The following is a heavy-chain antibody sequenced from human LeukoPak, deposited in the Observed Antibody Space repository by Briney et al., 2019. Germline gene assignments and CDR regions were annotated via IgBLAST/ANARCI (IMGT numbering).Heavy chain of an antibody. J-gene: IGHJ4*02. V-gene: IGHV3-74*01. D-gene: IGHD2-21*02. CDR1: GFTFSSYW. CDR2: IKTDGSIT. CDR3: ARDGDAPMTDFDY. Sequence: GSMRLSCAASGFTFSSYWMCWVRQDPGKGLAWVSCIKTDGSITAYAGSVKGQFTISRDNAKNTLYLQMNGLRADDTAVYYCARDGDAPMTDFDYWGQGTLVTVSS.